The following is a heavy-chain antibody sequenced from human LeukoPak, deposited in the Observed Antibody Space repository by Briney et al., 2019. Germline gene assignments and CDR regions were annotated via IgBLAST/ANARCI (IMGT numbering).Heavy chain of an antibody. D-gene: IGHD1-26*01. V-gene: IGHV3-66*04. J-gene: IGHJ4*02. CDR3: AKPVVGIRYFDY. CDR1: GFTVSSNY. Sequence: GGSLRLSCAASGFTVSSNYMSWVRQAPGKGLEWVSVIYGGVNTVYADSVQGRFTISRDNSKNTLYLQMSSLRAEDTAVYYCAKPVVGIRYFDYWGQGTLVTVSS. CDR2: IYGGVNT.